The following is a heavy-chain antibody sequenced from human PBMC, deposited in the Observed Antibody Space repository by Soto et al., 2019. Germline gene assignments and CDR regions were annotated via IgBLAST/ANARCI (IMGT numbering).Heavy chain of an antibody. V-gene: IGHV4-34*01. CDR2: INHSGST. Sequence: TSETLSLTCAVYGGSFSGYYWSWIRQPPGKGLEWIGEINHSGSTNYNPSLKSRVTISVDTSKNQFSLKLSSVTAADTAVYYCARFVVVPAAMRAGPFDYWGQGTLVTVSS. CDR3: ARFVVVPAAMRAGPFDY. D-gene: IGHD2-2*01. CDR1: GGSFSGYY. J-gene: IGHJ4*02.